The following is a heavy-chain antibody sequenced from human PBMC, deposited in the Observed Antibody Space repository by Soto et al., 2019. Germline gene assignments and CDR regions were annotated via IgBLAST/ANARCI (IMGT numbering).Heavy chain of an antibody. J-gene: IGHJ4*01. Sequence: SETLSLTCTVSGDSISSGIYYWSWIRQHPGRGLEWIGYLYYTGSTYYNPSLRSRVTISLDTSRNQFSLNLSSVTAADTAVYYCARDRERGGGYFDYWGHGALVTVSS. V-gene: IGHV4-31*03. D-gene: IGHD1-26*01. CDR3: ARDRERGGGYFDY. CDR2: LYYTGST. CDR1: GDSISSGIYY.